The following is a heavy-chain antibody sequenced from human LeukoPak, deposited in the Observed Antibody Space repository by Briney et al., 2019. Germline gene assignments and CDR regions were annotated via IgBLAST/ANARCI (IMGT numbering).Heavy chain of an antibody. V-gene: IGHV4-30-2*01. D-gene: IGHD3-3*01. Sequence: SQTLSLTCAVSGGSISSGGYSWSWIRQPPGKGLEWIGYIYHSGSTYYNPSLKSRVTISVDRSKNQFSLKLSSVTAADTAVYYCARTGRFLEWASDYWGQGTMVTVSP. J-gene: IGHJ4*02. CDR1: GGSISSGGYS. CDR3: ARTGRFLEWASDY. CDR2: IYHSGST.